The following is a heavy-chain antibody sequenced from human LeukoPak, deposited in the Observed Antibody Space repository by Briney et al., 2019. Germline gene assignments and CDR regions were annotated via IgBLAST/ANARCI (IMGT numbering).Heavy chain of an antibody. CDR2: IYPGDSET. J-gene: IGHJ4*02. V-gene: IGHV5-51*01. D-gene: IGHD1/OR15-1a*01. CDR1: GYSFSNFW. Sequence: GESLKISCQGSGYSFSNFWIGWVRQTPGKDLGWIGVIYPGDSETTYSPSLQGQVTISADKSTSTVYLQWSSLKASDSAMYYCARPTSKGGTYMWKSFDYWGQGTLVTVSS. CDR3: ARPTSKGGTYMWKSFDY.